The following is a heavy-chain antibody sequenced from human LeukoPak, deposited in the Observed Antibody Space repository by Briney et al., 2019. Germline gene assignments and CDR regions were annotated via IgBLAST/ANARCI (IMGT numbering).Heavy chain of an antibody. CDR3: ARGLLGYYYDTSGYYSGPSYFDY. D-gene: IGHD3-22*01. Sequence: ASVKVSCKASGYTFTGYYMHWVRQAPGQGLEWMGWINPNSGGTNYAQKFQGRVTMTRDTSISTAYMELRSLRSDDTAVCYCARGLLGYYYDTSGYYSGPSYFDYWGQGTLVTISS. CDR1: GYTFTGYY. CDR2: INPNSGGT. V-gene: IGHV1-2*02. J-gene: IGHJ4*02.